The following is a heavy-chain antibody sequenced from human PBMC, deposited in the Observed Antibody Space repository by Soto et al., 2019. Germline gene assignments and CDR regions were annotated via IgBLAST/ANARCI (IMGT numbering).Heavy chain of an antibody. D-gene: IGHD3-22*01. CDR1: GFTFSSYG. CDR3: ARDRDYYDSSGYYDY. J-gene: IGHJ4*02. Sequence: LRLSCAASGFTFSSYGMHWVRQAPGKGLEWVAVIWYDGSNKYYADSVKGRFTISRDNSKNTLYLQMNSLRAEDTAVYYCARDRDYYDSSGYYDYWGQGTLVTVSS. CDR2: IWYDGSNK. V-gene: IGHV3-33*01.